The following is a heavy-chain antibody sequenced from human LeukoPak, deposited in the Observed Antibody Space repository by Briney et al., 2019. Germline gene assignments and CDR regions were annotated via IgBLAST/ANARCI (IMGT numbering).Heavy chain of an antibody. CDR1: GGSISSYY. V-gene: IGHV4-59*12. CDR2: FYYSEST. CDR3: ARDRGKGYFDL. Sequence: SETLSLTCTVSGGSISSYYWSWIRQHPGKGLEWIGYFYYSESTKYNPSLKTRVIILVDTSKNQFSLKLSSVTAADTAVYYCARDRGKGYFDLWGRGTLVTVSS. J-gene: IGHJ2*01.